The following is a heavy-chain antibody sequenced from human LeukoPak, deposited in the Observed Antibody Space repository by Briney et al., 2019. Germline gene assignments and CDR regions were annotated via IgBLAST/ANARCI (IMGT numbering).Heavy chain of an antibody. CDR3: AKDQDGVLLWFGELLSASSFDY. Sequence: GRSLRLSCAASGFTFSSYGMHWVRRAPGKGLEWVAVISYDGSNKYYADSVKGRFTISRDNSKNTLYLQMNSLRAEDTAVYYCAKDQDGVLLWFGELLSASSFDYWGQGTLVTVSS. V-gene: IGHV3-30*18. J-gene: IGHJ4*02. CDR2: ISYDGSNK. D-gene: IGHD3-10*01. CDR1: GFTFSSYG.